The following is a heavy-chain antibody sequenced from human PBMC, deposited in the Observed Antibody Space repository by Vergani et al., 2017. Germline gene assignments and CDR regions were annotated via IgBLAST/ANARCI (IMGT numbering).Heavy chain of an antibody. CDR2: IKQDGSEK. CDR3: ARELSIAVAAAFDI. V-gene: IGHV3-7*03. J-gene: IGHJ3*02. CDR1: GFTFSSYW. Sequence: EVQLLESGGGLVQPGGSLRLSCAASGFTFSSYWMSWVRQAPGKGLEWVANIKQDGSEKYYVDSVKGRFTISRDNAKNSLYLQMNSLRAEDTAVYYCARELSIAVAAAFDIWGQGTMVTVSS. D-gene: IGHD6-19*01.